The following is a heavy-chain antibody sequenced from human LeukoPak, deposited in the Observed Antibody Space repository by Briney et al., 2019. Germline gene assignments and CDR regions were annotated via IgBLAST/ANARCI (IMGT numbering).Heavy chain of an antibody. V-gene: IGHV3-7*01. Sequence: GGSLRLSCAASGFTFSSYAMSWVRQAPGKGLEWVANIKQDGSEKYYVDSVKGRFTISRDNAKNSLYLQMNSLRAEDTAVYYCARTYYDFWSGNNWFDPWGQGTLVTVSS. CDR2: IKQDGSEK. CDR1: GFTFSSYA. CDR3: ARTYYDFWSGNNWFDP. D-gene: IGHD3-3*01. J-gene: IGHJ5*02.